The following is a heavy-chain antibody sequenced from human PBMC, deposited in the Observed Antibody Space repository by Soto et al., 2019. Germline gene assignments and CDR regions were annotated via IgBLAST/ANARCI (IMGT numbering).Heavy chain of an antibody. CDR2: ISYDGSNK. V-gene: IGHV3-30*18. D-gene: IGHD6-19*01. Sequence: GGSLRLSCAASGFTFSSYGMHWVRQAPGKGLEWVAVISYDGSNKYYADSVKGRFTISRDNSKNTLYLQMNSLRAEDTAVYYCAKDWSRIAVAGTVRYYWGQGTLVTVSS. J-gene: IGHJ4*02. CDR3: AKDWSRIAVAGTVRYY. CDR1: GFTFSSYG.